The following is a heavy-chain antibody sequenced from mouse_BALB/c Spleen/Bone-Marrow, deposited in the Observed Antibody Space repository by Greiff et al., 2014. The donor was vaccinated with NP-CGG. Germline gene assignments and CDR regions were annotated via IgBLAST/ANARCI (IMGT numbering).Heavy chain of an antibody. Sequence: EVKLEESGGGLVKPGGSLKLSCAASGFTFSSYTMSWVRQTPEKRLEWVATISSGGSYTYYPDRVKGRFTISRDNAKNTLYLQMSSMKSENTAMYYCTRSSYRYYGEAWFAYWGQGTLVTVSA. J-gene: IGHJ3*01. CDR3: TRSSYRYYGEAWFAY. CDR1: GFTFSSYT. CDR2: ISSGGSYT. V-gene: IGHV5-6-4*01. D-gene: IGHD2-14*01.